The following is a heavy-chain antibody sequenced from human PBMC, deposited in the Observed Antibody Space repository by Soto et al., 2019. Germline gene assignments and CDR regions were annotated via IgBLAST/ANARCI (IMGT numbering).Heavy chain of an antibody. J-gene: IGHJ4*02. Sequence: ASVKVSCKASGYTFTGYYMHWVRQAPGQGLEWMGWINPNSGGTNYAQKFQGRVTMTRDTSISTAYMELSRLRSDDTVVYYCARLRDSSGYLDYWGQGTLVTVSS. CDR3: ARLRDSSGYLDY. D-gene: IGHD3-22*01. CDR1: GYTFTGYY. V-gene: IGHV1-2*02. CDR2: INPNSGGT.